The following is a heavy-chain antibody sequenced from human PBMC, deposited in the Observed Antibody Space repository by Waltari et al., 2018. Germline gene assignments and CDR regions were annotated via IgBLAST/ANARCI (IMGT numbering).Heavy chain of an antibody. CDR3: ASLIADIYFHFDSGSHYKPTSDS. D-gene: IGHD3-10*01. CDR1: DRLIGNGNW. V-gene: IGHV4-4*02. CDR2: ISQSGTT. Sequence: QQQSPGPGRVSPSGTRSLICTLSDRLIGNGNWWRWFGHPPAKGLEWLGEISQSGTTNYNPSLKSRVTISLQKSRNQFSLKLTSVTAADTAIYFCASLIADIYFHFDSGSHYKPTSDSWGQGIPVTVSS. J-gene: IGHJ4*02.